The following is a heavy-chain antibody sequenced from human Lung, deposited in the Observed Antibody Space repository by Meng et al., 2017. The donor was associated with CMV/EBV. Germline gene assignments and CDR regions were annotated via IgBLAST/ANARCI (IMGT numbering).Heavy chain of an antibody. CDR1: GGSFSGYY. CDR3: AENSYGYGR. J-gene: IGHJ4*02. CDR2: INHSGST. V-gene: IGHV4-34*01. D-gene: IGHD5-18*01. Sequence: SXTLSLTCAVYGGSFSGYYWSWIRQPPGKGLEWIGEINHSGSTNYNPSLKSRVTISVDTSKNQFSLKLSSVTAEDTAVYYCAENSYGYGRWGQGTVVTVSS.